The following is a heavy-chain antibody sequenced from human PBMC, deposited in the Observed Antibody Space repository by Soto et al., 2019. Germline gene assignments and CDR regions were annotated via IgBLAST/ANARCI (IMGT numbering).Heavy chain of an antibody. Sequence: ASETLSLTCALSGGSFSNYYWTWIRQSPGKGLEWIGEILHTGSTNYNPSLGSRVTISIATSKKQFSLNLTSVTAADTAVYYCARQPGIPTTVYWGQGTQVTVS. CDR2: ILHTGST. CDR1: GGSFSNYY. V-gene: IGHV4-34*12. CDR3: ARQPGIPTTVY. J-gene: IGHJ1*01. D-gene: IGHD6-13*01.